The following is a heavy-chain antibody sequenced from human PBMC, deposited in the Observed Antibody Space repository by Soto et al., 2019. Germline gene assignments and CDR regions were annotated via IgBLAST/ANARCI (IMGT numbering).Heavy chain of an antibody. J-gene: IGHJ4*02. CDR3: ARTYGSGSYGPVR. V-gene: IGHV4-31*03. D-gene: IGHD3-10*01. CDR1: GGSISSGGYY. Sequence: QVQLQESGPGLVKPSQTLSLTCTVSGGSISSGGYYWSWIRQHPGKGLEWIGYIYYSGSTYYNPSLKRRVTISVDTSKNQFSLKLSSVTAADTAVYYCARTYGSGSYGPVRWGQGTLVTVSS. CDR2: IYYSGST.